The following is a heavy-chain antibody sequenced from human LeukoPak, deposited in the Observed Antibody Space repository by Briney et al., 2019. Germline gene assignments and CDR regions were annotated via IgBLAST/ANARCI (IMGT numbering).Heavy chain of an antibody. CDR1: GFTFSNYW. Sequence: GGSLRLSCAASGFTFSNYWMHGVRQAPGKGLVWVSRISSDESITSYADFVKGRFTISRDNAKNTLFLQMNGLRAEDTAVYYCARVSLSSGCLSNWGQGTLVTVSS. CDR3: ARVSLSSGCLSN. CDR2: ISSDESIT. D-gene: IGHD6-19*01. V-gene: IGHV3-74*01. J-gene: IGHJ4*02.